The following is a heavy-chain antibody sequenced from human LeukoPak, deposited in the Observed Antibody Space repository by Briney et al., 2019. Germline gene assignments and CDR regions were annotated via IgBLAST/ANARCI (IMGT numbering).Heavy chain of an antibody. CDR2: IKQDGSEK. D-gene: IGHD5-18*01. CDR3: ARGTRGYSYGNFDY. J-gene: IGHJ4*02. Sequence: GGSLRLSCAASGFTFSSYWMSWVRQAPGKGLEWVANIKQDGSEKYYVDSVKGRFTISRDNAKNSLYLQMNSLRAEDTAVYYCARGTRGYSYGNFDYWGQGTLVTVSS. CDR1: GFTFSSYW. V-gene: IGHV3-7*01.